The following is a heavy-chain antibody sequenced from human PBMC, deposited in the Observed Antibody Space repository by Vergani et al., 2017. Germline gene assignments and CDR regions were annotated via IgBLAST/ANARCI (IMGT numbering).Heavy chain of an antibody. CDR1: GGSISSGDYY. D-gene: IGHD6-19*01. CDR2: IYYSGST. CDR3: ARVAVVVAGTVDY. Sequence: QVQLQESGPGLVKPSQTLSLTCTVSGGSISSGDYYWSWIRQPPGKGLEWIGYIYYSGSTYYTPSLKSRVTISVDTSKNQFSLKLSSVTAADTAVYYCARVAVVVAGTVDYWGQGTLVTVSS. V-gene: IGHV4-30-4*08. J-gene: IGHJ4*02.